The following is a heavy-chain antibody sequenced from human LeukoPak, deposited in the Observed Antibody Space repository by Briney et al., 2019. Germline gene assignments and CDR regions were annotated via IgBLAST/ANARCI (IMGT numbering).Heavy chain of an antibody. J-gene: IGHJ4*02. CDR2: IIPIFGTA. CDR3: ARGRDHYYGSGSYYESLY. V-gene: IGHV1-69*13. CDR1: GGTFSSYA. D-gene: IGHD3-10*01. Sequence: GASVTVSCKASGGTFSSYAISWVRQAPGQGLEWMGGIIPIFGTANYAQKFQGRVTITADESTSTAYMELSSLRSEDTAVYYCARGRDHYYGSGSYYESLYWGQGTLVTVSS.